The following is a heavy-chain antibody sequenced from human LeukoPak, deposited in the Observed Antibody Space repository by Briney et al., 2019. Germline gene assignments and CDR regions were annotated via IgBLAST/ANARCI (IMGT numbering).Heavy chain of an antibody. CDR3: ASGGYDSSSYYRDFYFDC. D-gene: IGHD3-22*01. CDR1: GFTFSSYA. CDR2: ISGSGGST. Sequence: GGSLRLSCAASGFTFSSYAMSWVRQAPGKGLEWVSAISGSGGSTYYADSVKGRFTISRDNSKNTLYLQMNSLRAEDTAVYYCASGGYDSSSYYRDFYFDCWGQGTLVTVSS. V-gene: IGHV3-23*01. J-gene: IGHJ4*02.